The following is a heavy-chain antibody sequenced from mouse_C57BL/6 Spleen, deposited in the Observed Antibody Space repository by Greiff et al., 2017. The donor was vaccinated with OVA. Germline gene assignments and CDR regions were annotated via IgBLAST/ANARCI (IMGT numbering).Heavy chain of an antibody. Sequence: VQLKESGAELVKPGASVKLSCTASGFNIKDYYMHWVKQRTEQGLEWIGRIDPEDGETKYAPKFQGKATITADTSSNTAYLQLSSLTSEDTAVYYCARGDYGSRSYYAMDYWGQGTSVTVSS. CDR3: ARGDYGSRSYYAMDY. CDR2: IDPEDGET. V-gene: IGHV14-2*01. CDR1: GFNIKDYY. J-gene: IGHJ4*01. D-gene: IGHD1-1*01.